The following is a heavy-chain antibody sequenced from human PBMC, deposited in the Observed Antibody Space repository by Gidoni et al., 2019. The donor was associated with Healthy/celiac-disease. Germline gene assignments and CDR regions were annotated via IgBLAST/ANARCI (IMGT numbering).Heavy chain of an antibody. J-gene: IGHJ4*02. CDR3: VRRWGGGYSGYDKQYYFDY. CDR2: VSWNGSRT. Sequence: EVQLVESGGGLVQPGGSLRLSCAASGFTFSNSDMNWVHQAPGKGLEWVSGVSWNGSRTHYADSVKGRFIISRDNSRNTLYLQTNSLRAEDTAVYYCVRRWGGGYSGYDKQYYFDYWGQGTLVTVSS. CDR1: GFTFSNSD. D-gene: IGHD5-12*01. V-gene: IGHV3-35*01.